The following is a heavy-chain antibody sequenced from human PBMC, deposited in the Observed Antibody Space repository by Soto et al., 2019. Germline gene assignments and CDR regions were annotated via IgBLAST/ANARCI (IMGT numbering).Heavy chain of an antibody. V-gene: IGHV5-51*01. CDR3: VKSKATFGKNWFDP. CDR1: GYIFTDHC. Sequence: GESLKISCKGSGYIFTDHCIVWVRQMAGKGLEWVGIICPGYSNIIYSPSVQGQVTISADTSISTAYLQWSSLKASDTAIYYCVKSKATFGKNWFDPWGQGTLVTVSS. CDR2: ICPGYSNI. J-gene: IGHJ5*02. D-gene: IGHD3-16*01.